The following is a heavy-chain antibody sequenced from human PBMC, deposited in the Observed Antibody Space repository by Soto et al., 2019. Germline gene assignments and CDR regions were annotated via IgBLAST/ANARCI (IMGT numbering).Heavy chain of an antibody. D-gene: IGHD7-27*01. J-gene: IGHJ3*01. CDR3: VKRGRNWGAFDF. CDR1: GFILNNYA. V-gene: IGHV3-23*01. Sequence: VQLLESGGDLVQPGWSLRLSLVASGFILNNYAMSWVRQAPGKGLEWVSTIGGPDGDSDGVPWYDDSVKGRFTISRDSSANTLFLHMDHLRSEDSALYYCVKRGRNWGAFDFWGQGTTVVVSS. CDR2: IGGPDGDSDGVP.